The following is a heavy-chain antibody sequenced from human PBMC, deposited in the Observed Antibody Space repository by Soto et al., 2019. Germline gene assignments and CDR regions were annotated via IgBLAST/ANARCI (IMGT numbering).Heavy chain of an antibody. J-gene: IGHJ4*02. D-gene: IGHD1-26*01. CDR2: IYHSGST. CDR3: ARMSGTYYVPDY. V-gene: IGHV4-31*03. CDR1: NASITSSGYY. Sequence: QVQLQESGPRLVEASQTLSLTCTVSNASITSSGYYWSWVRQPPGKRLEWIGYIYHSGSTFYSPSLQGRLTMSVDTSKNQFSLTLRSVTAADTAVYHCARMSGTYYVPDYWGQGTLVTVYS.